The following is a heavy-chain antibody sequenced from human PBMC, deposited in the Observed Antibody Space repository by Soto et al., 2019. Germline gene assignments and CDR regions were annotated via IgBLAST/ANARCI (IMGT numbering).Heavy chain of an antibody. J-gene: IGHJ3*02. CDR2: LNPLSGAT. V-gene: IGHV1-46*01. D-gene: IGHD2-21*01. CDR3: ATDQSIATSYDAFDI. Sequence: ASVKVSCKASGYTFTDYYIHWVRQAPGQGLEWMGILNPLSGATSYAQKFQGRVTMTGDTSTDTAYMELSSLRSEDTAVYYCATDQSIATSYDAFDIWGQGTMVTGSS. CDR1: GYTFTDYY.